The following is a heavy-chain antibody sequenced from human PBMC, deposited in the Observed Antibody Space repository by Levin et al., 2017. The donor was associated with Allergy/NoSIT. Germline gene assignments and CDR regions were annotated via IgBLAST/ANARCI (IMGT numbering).Heavy chain of an antibody. Sequence: AGESLKISCAASGFTFSSYSMNWVRQAPGKGLEWVSSISSSSSYIYYADSVKGRFTISRDNAKNSLYLQMNSMRAEDTAVYYCARDHYYDSSGYGIPIDYWGQGTLVTVSS. D-gene: IGHD3-22*01. V-gene: IGHV3-21*01. CDR3: ARDHYYDSSGYGIPIDY. J-gene: IGHJ4*02. CDR2: ISSSSSYI. CDR1: GFTFSSYS.